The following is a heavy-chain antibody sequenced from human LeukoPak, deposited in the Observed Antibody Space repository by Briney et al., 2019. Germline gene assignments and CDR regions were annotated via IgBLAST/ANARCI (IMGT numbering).Heavy chain of an antibody. CDR2: ISSSSSYI. V-gene: IGHV3-21*01. J-gene: IGHJ3*02. CDR1: GFTFSSYA. D-gene: IGHD3-9*01. Sequence: PGGSLRLSCAASGFTFSSYAMSWVRQAPGKGLEWVSSISSSSSYIYYADSVKGRFTISRDNAKNSLYLQMNSLRAEDTAVYYCARELRTPYDILGRGNAFDIWGQGTMVTVSS. CDR3: ARELRTPYDILGRGNAFDI.